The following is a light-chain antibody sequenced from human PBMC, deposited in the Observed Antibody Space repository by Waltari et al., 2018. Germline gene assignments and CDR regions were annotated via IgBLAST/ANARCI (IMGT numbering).Light chain of an antibody. V-gene: IGLV2-14*01. CDR1: STDGGGYNY. J-gene: IGLJ1*01. CDR2: EVS. CDR3: SSYTSSSTYV. Sequence: QSALSPPASVSGFPGQAITIPWTVTSTDGGGYNYFSWYQQHPGKAPKLMIYEVSNRPSGVSNRFSGSKSGNPASLTISGLQAEDEADYYCSSYTSSSTYVFGTGTKVTVL.